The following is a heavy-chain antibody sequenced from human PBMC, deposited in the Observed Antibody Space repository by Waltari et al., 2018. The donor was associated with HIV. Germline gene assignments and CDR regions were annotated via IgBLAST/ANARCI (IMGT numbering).Heavy chain of an antibody. Sequence: QVTLKESGPVLVKPTETLTLTCTVSGFSLDNTRMGVSWIRQPPGKALEWLAHIFSTDARSYRKSLMNRLTISKDASKSQVVLIMTNVDPVDTATYYCARTSIGGGWSLLSWGYYYGMDVWGQGTPVTVSS. CDR2: IFSTDAR. D-gene: IGHD2-15*01. V-gene: IGHV2-26*01. J-gene: IGHJ6*01. CDR3: ARTSIGGGWSLLSWGYYYGMDV. CDR1: GFSLDNTRMG.